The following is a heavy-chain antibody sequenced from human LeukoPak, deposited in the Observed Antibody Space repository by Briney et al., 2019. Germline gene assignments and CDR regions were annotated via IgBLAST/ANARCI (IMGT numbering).Heavy chain of an antibody. V-gene: IGHV3-21*01. CDR3: ARDLAMGHVDIVATTTGV. Sequence: PGRSLRLSCAASGFTFSSYSMNWVRQAPGKGLEWVSSISSSSSYIYYADSVKGRFTISRDNAKNSLYLQMNSLRAEDTAVYYCARDLAMGHVDIVATTTGVWGQGTLVTVSS. CDR2: ISSSSSYI. J-gene: IGHJ4*02. CDR1: GFTFSSYS. D-gene: IGHD5-12*01.